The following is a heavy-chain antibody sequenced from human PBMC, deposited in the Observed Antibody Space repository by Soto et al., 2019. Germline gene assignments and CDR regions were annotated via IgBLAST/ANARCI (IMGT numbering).Heavy chain of an antibody. V-gene: IGHV1-24*01. CDR1: GYTLTELS. D-gene: IGHD3-3*01. J-gene: IGHJ6*02. CDR3: ATGVRSLALLWVMDV. CDR2: FDPEDGET. Sequence: ASVKVSCKVSGYTLTELSMHWVRQAPGKGLEWMGGFDPEDGETIYAQKLQGRVTMTEDTSTDTAYMELSSLRSEDTAAYYCATGVRSLALLWVMDVWGQGTTVTVSS.